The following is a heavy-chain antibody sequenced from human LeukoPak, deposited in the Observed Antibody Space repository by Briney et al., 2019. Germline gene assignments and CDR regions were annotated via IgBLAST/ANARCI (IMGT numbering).Heavy chain of an antibody. V-gene: IGHV4-31*03. CDR2: IYYSGST. D-gene: IGHD1-7*01. CDR3: ARDSRITGTIHYYYYMDV. Sequence: SETLSLTCTVSGGSISSGGYYWSWIRQHPGKGLEWIGYIYYSGSTYYNPSLKSRVTISVDTSKNQFSLKLSSVTAADTAVYYCARDSRITGTIHYYYYMDVWGKGTTVTVSS. J-gene: IGHJ6*03. CDR1: GGSISSGGYY.